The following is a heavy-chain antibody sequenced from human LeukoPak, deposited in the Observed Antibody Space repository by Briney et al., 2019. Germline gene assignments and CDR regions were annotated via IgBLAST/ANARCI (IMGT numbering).Heavy chain of an antibody. CDR3: ARDPETGYSSGWYDY. CDR1: GFTFSSYS. CDR2: ISSSSSYI. J-gene: IGHJ4*02. D-gene: IGHD6-19*01. V-gene: IGHV3-21*01. Sequence: GGSLRLSCAASGFTFSSYSMNWVRQAPGKGLEWVSSISSSSSYIYYADSVKGRFTISRDNAKNSLYLQMNSLRAEDTAVYYCARDPETGYSSGWYDYWGQGTLVTVSS.